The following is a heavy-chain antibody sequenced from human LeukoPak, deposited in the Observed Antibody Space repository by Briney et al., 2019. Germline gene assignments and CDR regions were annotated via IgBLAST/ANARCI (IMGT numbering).Heavy chain of an antibody. J-gene: IGHJ6*02. CDR3: TYQYYYGSGSYLYYYGMDV. Sequence: GGSLRLSCAASGFTVSSNYMSWVRQAPGKGLEWVSVIYSGGSTYYADSVKGRFTISRHNYKNTLYLQMNSLRAEDTAVYYCTYQYYYGSGSYLYYYGMDVWGQGTTVTVSS. V-gene: IGHV3-53*04. CDR1: GFTVSSNY. D-gene: IGHD3-10*01. CDR2: IYSGGST.